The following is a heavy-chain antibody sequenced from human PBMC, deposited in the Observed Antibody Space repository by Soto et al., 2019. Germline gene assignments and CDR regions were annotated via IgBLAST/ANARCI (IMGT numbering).Heavy chain of an antibody. J-gene: IGHJ4*01. V-gene: IGHV3-33*01. D-gene: IGHD2-2*01. CDR3: ASRSPALDY. CDR2: IWYDGTNK. Sequence: QVQLVESGGGVVQPGRSLRLSCAASGFSFSSYGMHWVRQAPGKGLEWVAVIWYDGTNKYYAESVKGRFTISKDNSTNTLYLQMNSLRVEDTAVYYCASRSPALDYWGHGTLVSVSS. CDR1: GFSFSSYG.